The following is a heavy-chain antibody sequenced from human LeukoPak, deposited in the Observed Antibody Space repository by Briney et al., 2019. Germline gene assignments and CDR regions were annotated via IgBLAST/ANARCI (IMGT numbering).Heavy chain of an antibody. CDR1: GYTFTGYY. D-gene: IGHD2-2*03. Sequence: ASVKVSCKASGYTFTGYYMHWVRQAPGQGLEWMGWINPNSGGTNYAQKFQGRVTMTRDTSTSTANMELSRLRYDDTAVYYCARLDINTIPYWGQGTLVTVSS. CDR2: INPNSGGT. J-gene: IGHJ4*02. CDR3: ARLDINTIPY. V-gene: IGHV1-2*02.